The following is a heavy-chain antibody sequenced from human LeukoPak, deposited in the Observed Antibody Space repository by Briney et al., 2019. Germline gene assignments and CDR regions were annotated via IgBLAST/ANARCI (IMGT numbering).Heavy chain of an antibody. D-gene: IGHD2-2*01. V-gene: IGHV3-7*03. CDR2: IKEGGSEG. Sequence: GGALTLSCEGYAFIFSGHWMNWVRQTRGKGREWVAGIKEGGSEGQYVDSVKGRFSNSRDNTKASLFLQLNSLRAEDTAVYYCARDIVVVPAANWFDRWGQGTLVTVSS. CDR3: ARDIVVVPAANWFDR. CDR1: AFIFSGHW. J-gene: IGHJ5*02.